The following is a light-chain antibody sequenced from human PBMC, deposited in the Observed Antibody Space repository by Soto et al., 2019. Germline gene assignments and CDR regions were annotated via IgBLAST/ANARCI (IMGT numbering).Light chain of an antibody. CDR1: QSISSY. Sequence: DIQMTQSPSSLSAYVGDRVTITCRASQSISSYLNWYQQKPGKAPHLLIYGASGLQVGVPSRFSGSVSGADFTLTISNLQPEDFATYYCQQAYSHPLTFGGGTKVDIK. V-gene: IGKV1-39*01. J-gene: IGKJ4*01. CDR2: GAS. CDR3: QQAYSHPLT.